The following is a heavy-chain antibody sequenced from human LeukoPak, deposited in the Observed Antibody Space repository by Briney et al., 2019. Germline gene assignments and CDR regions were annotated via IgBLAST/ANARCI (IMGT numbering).Heavy chain of an antibody. D-gene: IGHD1-26*01. Sequence: GGSLRLSCAASGSTFSHYWMHWVRQAPGKGLVWVSRINPDGSRTDYADSVAGRFTISRDNAKNTLYLQMNSLRTDDTAVYYCSWDHTGKEDIWGQGTMVTVSS. CDR3: SWDHTGKEDI. V-gene: IGHV3-74*01. J-gene: IGHJ3*02. CDR2: INPDGSRT. CDR1: GSTFSHYW.